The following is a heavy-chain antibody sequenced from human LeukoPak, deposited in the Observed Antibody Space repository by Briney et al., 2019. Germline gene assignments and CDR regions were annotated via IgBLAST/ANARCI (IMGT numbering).Heavy chain of an antibody. J-gene: IGHJ6*02. CDR3: ARALHDFWSGSAGGIDV. CDR2: IYSAGSI. V-gene: IGHV3-66*01. Sequence: GGSLRLSCAASGFTVSTNYMSWVRQAPGKGLEWVSIIYSAGSIKYAHSLQGRFTIPRDNSKNTLYLQINSLTADDTAVYYCARALHDFWSGSAGGIDVWGQGPTVTVSS. CDR1: GFTVSTNY. D-gene: IGHD3-3*01.